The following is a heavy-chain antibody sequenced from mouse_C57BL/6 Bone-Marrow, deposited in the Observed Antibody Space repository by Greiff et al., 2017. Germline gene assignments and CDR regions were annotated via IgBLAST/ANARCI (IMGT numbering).Heavy chain of an antibody. CDR3: TSYGSSPFAY. D-gene: IGHD1-1*01. Sequence: VQLKESGGGLVQPGGSMKLSCAASGFTFSDAWMDWVRQSPEKGLEWVAEIRNKANNHATYYAESVKGRFTISRDDSKSIVYLHMSSLRAEDTGIYYCTSYGSSPFAYWGRETLVTVSA. V-gene: IGHV6-6*01. CDR1: GFTFSDAW. CDR2: IRNKANNHAT. J-gene: IGHJ3*01.